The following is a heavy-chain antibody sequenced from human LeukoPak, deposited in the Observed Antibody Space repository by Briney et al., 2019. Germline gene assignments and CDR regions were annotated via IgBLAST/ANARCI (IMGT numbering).Heavy chain of an antibody. J-gene: IGHJ4*02. D-gene: IGHD3-10*01. V-gene: IGHV3-48*03. CDR1: GFTFSSYE. CDR3: ARDRWFGEGYYFDY. Sequence: WGSLRLSCAASGFTFSSYEMNWVRQAPGKGLEWVSYISSSGSTIYYADSVKGRFTISRDNAKNSLYLQMNSLRAEDTAVYYCARDRWFGEGYYFDYWGQGTLVTVSS. CDR2: ISSSGSTI.